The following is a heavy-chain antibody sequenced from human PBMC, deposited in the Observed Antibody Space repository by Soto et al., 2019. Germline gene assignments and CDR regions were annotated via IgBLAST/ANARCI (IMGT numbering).Heavy chain of an antibody. D-gene: IGHD3-16*01. CDR1: GYSFTSYW. CDR2: IDPSDSYT. J-gene: IGHJ6*02. CDR3: ASPRGEGVRDYYYYGMDV. V-gene: IGHV5-10-1*01. Sequence: PGESLKISCKGSGYSFTSYWISWVRQMPGKGLEWMGRIDPSDSYTNYSPSFQGHVTISADKSISTAYLQWSSLKASDTAMYYCASPRGEGVRDYYYYGMDVWGQGTTVTVS.